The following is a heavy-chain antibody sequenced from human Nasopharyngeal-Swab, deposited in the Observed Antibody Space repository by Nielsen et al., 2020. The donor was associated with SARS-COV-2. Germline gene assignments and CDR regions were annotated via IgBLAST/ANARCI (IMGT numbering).Heavy chain of an antibody. CDR3: VRGLRENWFDP. D-gene: IGHD3-16*01. CDR1: VDTFNDYS. V-gene: IGHV1-69*16. J-gene: IGHJ5*02. Sequence: SVTVSCQASVDTFNDYSINWVRQAPGEGLDWMGGIIPILGTANYAQKFQGRVTITTDESTTTAYMELSSLRSEDTAMYYCVRGLRENWFDPWGQGTRVTGSS. CDR2: IIPILGTA.